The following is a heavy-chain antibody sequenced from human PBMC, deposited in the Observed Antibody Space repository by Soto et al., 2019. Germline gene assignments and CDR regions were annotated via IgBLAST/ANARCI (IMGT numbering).Heavy chain of an antibody. CDR1: GFTFSSYE. CDR3: ARGADCSSTSCYTVWYYYYGMDV. CDR2: ISSSGSTI. D-gene: IGHD2-2*02. Sequence: GGSLRLSCAASGFTFSSYEMNWVRQAPGKGLEWVSYISSSGSTIYYADSVKGRFTISRDNAKNSLYLQMNSLRAEDTAVYYCARGADCSSTSCYTVWYYYYGMDVWGQGTTVTVSS. V-gene: IGHV3-48*03. J-gene: IGHJ6*02.